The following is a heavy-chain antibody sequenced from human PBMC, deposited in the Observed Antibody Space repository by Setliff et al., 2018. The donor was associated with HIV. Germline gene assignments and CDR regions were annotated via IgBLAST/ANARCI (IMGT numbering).Heavy chain of an antibody. V-gene: IGHV1-46*01. CDR1: GYTFTNYY. CDR2: INPSGGST. Sequence: GASVKVSCKASGYTFTNYYMHWVRQAPGQGLEWMGIINPSGGSTSYAQKFQDRVTITRDTSTSTVYMEMSSLRSEDTAIYYCAKEYHTAATGTRVANYFDYWGQGTLVTVSS. D-gene: IGHD6-13*01. J-gene: IGHJ4*02. CDR3: AKEYHTAATGTRVANYFDY.